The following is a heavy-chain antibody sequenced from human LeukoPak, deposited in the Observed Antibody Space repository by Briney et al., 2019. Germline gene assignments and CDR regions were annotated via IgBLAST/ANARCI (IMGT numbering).Heavy chain of an antibody. CDR2: IIPIFGTA. D-gene: IGHD2-2*01. Sequence: ASVKVSFKSSVGTFSSYAISWVRQPPGQGLEWVGVIIPIFGTANYPQKFQGRVTITADESTSTAYMELSSLRSEDTAVYYCARGIVVPAASSLYYYMDVWGKGTTVTISS. CDR1: VGTFSSYA. J-gene: IGHJ6*03. V-gene: IGHV1-69*01. CDR3: ARGIVVPAASSLYYYMDV.